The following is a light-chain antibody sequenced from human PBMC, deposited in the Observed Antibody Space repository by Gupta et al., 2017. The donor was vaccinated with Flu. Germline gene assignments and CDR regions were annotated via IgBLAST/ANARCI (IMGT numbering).Light chain of an antibody. CDR2: GNS. Sequence: TIACTGSSANIGAGYDVHWYQQLPGTAPKLLIYGNSNRPSGVPDRFSGSKSGTSASLAITXLXAEDEAXYYCQSYDSSLSGSDVFGTGTKVTVL. CDR1: SANIGAGYD. J-gene: IGLJ1*01. V-gene: IGLV1-40*01. CDR3: QSYDSSLSGSDV.